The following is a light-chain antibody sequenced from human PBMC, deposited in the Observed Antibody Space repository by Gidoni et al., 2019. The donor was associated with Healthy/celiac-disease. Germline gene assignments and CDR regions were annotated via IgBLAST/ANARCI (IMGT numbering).Light chain of an antibody. V-gene: IGLV3-1*01. CDR2: HDS. Sequence: SYELTQPPSVSVSPGQTASITCSGDKLGDKYACWYPQKPGQSPVLVLYHDSKRPAGLPERFSGSNSGNTATLTISGTQAMDEADYYCQAWDSSTVVFGGGTKLTVL. CDR1: KLGDKY. J-gene: IGLJ2*01. CDR3: QAWDSSTVV.